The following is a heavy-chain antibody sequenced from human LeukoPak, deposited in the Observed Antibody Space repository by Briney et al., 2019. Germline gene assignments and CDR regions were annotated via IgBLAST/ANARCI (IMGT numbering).Heavy chain of an antibody. CDR3: ARGSYSSGWYEVHFQH. Sequence: SETLSLTCTVSGGSISSGDSYWSWIRQPPGKGLEWFGYIYSSGSTYYNPSLKSRVTISVDTSKNQFSLKLSSVTAADTAVYYCARGSYSSGWYEVHFQHWGQGTLVTVSS. CDR2: IYSSGST. D-gene: IGHD6-19*01. V-gene: IGHV4-30-4*01. J-gene: IGHJ1*01. CDR1: GGSISSGDSY.